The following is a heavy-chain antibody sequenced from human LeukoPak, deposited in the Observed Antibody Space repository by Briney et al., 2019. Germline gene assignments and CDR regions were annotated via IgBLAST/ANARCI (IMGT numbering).Heavy chain of an antibody. CDR3: ATKAGNFQERVSLDY. CDR2: ISSSSSYI. D-gene: IGHD1-1*01. Sequence: GGSLRLSCAASGFTFSSYSMNWVRQAPGRGLEWVSSISSSSSYIYYADAVKGRFTISRDNAKTSLYLQINRLSPADAALYYCATKAGNFQERVSLDYWGQGTLVTVSS. CDR1: GFTFSSYS. J-gene: IGHJ4*02. V-gene: IGHV3-21*01.